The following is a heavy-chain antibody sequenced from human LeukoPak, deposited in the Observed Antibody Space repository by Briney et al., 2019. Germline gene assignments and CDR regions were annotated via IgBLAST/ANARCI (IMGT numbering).Heavy chain of an antibody. V-gene: IGHV3-74*01. CDR2: INPDDKST. CDR1: GFTFSKYW. CDR3: LTIVESVASDI. Sequence: QPGRSLRLSCVASGFTFSKYWLHWVRQAPGKGLVWVSRINPDDKSTSYADSVKGRFTISRDDAKKTLYLQMNSLRAEDTAVYYCLTIVESVASDIWGQGTMVTVSS. J-gene: IGHJ3*02. D-gene: IGHD1-26*01.